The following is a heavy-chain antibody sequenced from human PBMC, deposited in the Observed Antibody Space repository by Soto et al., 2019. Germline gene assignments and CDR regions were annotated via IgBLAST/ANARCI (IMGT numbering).Heavy chain of an antibody. CDR2: ISYDGSIT. D-gene: IGHD3-16*01. V-gene: IGHV3-30-3*01. J-gene: IGHJ6*02. CDR1: GFAFRSYA. Sequence: PGGSLRLSCGASGFAFRSYALHWVRQAPGKGLEWVAVISYDGSITDYADSVKGRFNISRDNGKNALDLQMNSLREDDTAVYYCAAMTVTAYYYYGMDVWAQGTTVTVSS. CDR3: AAMTVTAYYYYGMDV.